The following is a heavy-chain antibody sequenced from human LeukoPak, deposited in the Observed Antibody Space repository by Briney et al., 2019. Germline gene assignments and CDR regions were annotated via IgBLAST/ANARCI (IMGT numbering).Heavy chain of an antibody. CDR2: IYSAGST. D-gene: IGHD1-20*01. V-gene: IGHV3-53*01. CDR3: TRAKGNWNDEYYYYMDV. J-gene: IGHJ6*03. Sequence: GGSLRLSCAASGFTVSGNYMSWVRQAPGTGLEWVSVIYSAGSTYYADSVKGRLTISTDNYKNTLYIQMNSLRVEDTAVYYSTRAKGNWNDEYYYYMDVWGKGTTVTVSS. CDR1: GFTVSGNY.